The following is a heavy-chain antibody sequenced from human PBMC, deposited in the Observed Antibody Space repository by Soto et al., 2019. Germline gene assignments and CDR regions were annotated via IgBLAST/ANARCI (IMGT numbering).Heavy chain of an antibody. J-gene: IGHJ5*02. CDR1: GGTLNSQS. CDR2: IIPMFRTP. D-gene: IGHD6-6*01. Sequence: QVQVFQSGAEVKKPGSSVRVSCKVSGGTLNSQSITWVRQAPGQGLEWMGGIIPMFRTPTDAQKFRGRVTISADTSTSTVYMELRSLSSQDTAVYYCATSLAARRKPYNWLDAWGQGTLVTVSS. V-gene: IGHV1-69*06. CDR3: ATSLAARRKPYNWLDA.